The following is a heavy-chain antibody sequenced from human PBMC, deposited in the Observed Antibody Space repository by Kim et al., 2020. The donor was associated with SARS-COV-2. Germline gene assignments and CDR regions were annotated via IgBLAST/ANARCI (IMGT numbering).Heavy chain of an antibody. D-gene: IGHD6-13*01. J-gene: IGHJ5*02. CDR3: ARERYSSSWYAFDP. V-gene: IGHV4-34*01. Sequence: NPAVTSRVTVSVDTSKNQFSLKLSSVTAADTAVYYCARERYSSSWYAFDPWGQGTLVTVSS.